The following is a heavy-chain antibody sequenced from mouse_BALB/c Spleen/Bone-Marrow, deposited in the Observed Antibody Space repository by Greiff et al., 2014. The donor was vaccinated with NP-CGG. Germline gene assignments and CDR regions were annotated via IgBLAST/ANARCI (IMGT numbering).Heavy chain of an antibody. CDR3: ARYRYDWYFDV. CDR1: GYTFTSYT. CDR2: INPSSGYT. V-gene: IGHV1-4*01. D-gene: IGHD2-14*01. J-gene: IGHJ1*01. Sequence: VQLQQSGAELARPGASVKMSCKASGYTFTSYTMHWVKQRPGQGLEWIGYINPSSGYTNYNQKFKDMATLTADKSSSTAYMQLSSLTSEDSAVYYCARYRYDWYFDVWAQGPRSPSPQ.